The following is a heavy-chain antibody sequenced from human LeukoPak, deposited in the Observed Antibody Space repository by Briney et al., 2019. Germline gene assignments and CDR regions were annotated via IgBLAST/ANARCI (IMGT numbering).Heavy chain of an antibody. J-gene: IGHJ4*02. CDR2: IYYSGST. V-gene: IGHV4-59*01. Sequence: SETLSLTCTVSGGSISSYYWSWIRQPPGKGLEWIGYIYYSGSTNYNPPLKSRVTISVDTSKNQFSLKLTSVTAADTAVYYCARAGSSAYLIDYWGQGTLVTVSS. D-gene: IGHD3-22*01. CDR1: GGSISSYY. CDR3: ARAGSSAYLIDY.